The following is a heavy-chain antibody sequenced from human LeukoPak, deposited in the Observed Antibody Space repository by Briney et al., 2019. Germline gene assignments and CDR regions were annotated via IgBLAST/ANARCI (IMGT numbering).Heavy chain of an antibody. D-gene: IGHD3-10*01. J-gene: IGHJ4*02. Sequence: GGSLRLSCAASGFTFSSYWMHWVRQAPGKGLVWVSLISTDATNTNYADSVKGRFTISRDNAKNTLYLQMNSLKTEDTALYYCTTLTMIRREHADYWGQGALVTVSS. CDR3: TTLTMIRREHADY. CDR2: ISTDATNT. V-gene: IGHV3-74*01. CDR1: GFTFSSYW.